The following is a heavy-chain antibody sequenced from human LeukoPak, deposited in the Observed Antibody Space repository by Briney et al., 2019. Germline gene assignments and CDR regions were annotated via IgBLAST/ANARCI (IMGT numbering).Heavy chain of an antibody. V-gene: IGHV4-39*07. CDR3: ARVGDYDFWSGCLDY. Sequence: RPGGSLRLSCAASGFTLSSFWMSWVRQPPGKGLEWIGSIYYSGSTYYNPSLKSRVTISVDTSKNQFSLKLSSVTAADTAVYYCARVGDYDFWSGCLDYWGQGTLVTVSS. CDR1: GFTLSSFW. J-gene: IGHJ4*02. CDR2: IYYSGST. D-gene: IGHD3-3*01.